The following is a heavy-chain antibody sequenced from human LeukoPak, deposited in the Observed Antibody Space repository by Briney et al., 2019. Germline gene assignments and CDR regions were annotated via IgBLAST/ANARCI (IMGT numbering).Heavy chain of an antibody. CDR1: GFAFSDYY. Sequence: PGGSLRLSCAASGFAFSDYYMTWIRQAPGKGLEWVSYISSSGSTIYYADSVKGRFTISRDNAKNSLYLQMNSLRTEDTAVYYCARYNSSSSRYFDYWGQGTLVTISS. V-gene: IGHV3-11*01. D-gene: IGHD6-6*01. CDR3: ARYNSSSSRYFDY. J-gene: IGHJ4*02. CDR2: ISSSGSTI.